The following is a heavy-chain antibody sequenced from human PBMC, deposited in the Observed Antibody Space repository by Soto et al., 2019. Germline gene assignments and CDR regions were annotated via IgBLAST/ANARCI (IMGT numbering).Heavy chain of an antibody. D-gene: IGHD1-26*01. J-gene: IGHJ4*02. CDR1: EFPSSSYA. CDR3: AKDPSCGSYLPIDD. Sequence: PGGPLSLPCEAFEFPSSSYAMHWVRQAPGKGLEWVAVISYDGSNKYYAASVKGRFTISRDNSKNTLYLQMTSLRAEATAVYYGAKDPSCGSYLPIDDWGQGTLVTVSS. V-gene: IGHV3-30*18. CDR2: ISYDGSNK.